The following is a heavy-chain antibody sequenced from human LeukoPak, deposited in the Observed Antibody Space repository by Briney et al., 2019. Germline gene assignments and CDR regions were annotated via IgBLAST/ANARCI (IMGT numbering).Heavy chain of an antibody. Sequence: GGSLRLSCAASGFIFSTYAMHWVRQAPGKGLEWVAVISDDGANKYYPDSVRGRFTISRDNSKDTLDLQMNSLSAEDTSVYYCATALYAARPPYCYGMGVWGQGTTVTVSS. CDR2: ISDDGANK. J-gene: IGHJ6*02. D-gene: IGHD6-6*01. CDR1: GFIFSTYA. V-gene: IGHV3-30-3*01. CDR3: ATALYAARPPYCYGMGV.